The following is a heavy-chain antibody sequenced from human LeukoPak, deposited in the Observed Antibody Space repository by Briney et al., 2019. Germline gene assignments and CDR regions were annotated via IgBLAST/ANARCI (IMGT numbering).Heavy chain of an antibody. CDR1: AFTFSSYN. J-gene: IGHJ3*02. CDR3: AKAKMPTPVVPPLI. D-gene: IGHD2-2*01. CDR2: ISSSGSYI. Sequence: PGGSLRRSCVASAFTFSSYNMNWVRQAPGKGLEWGSSISSSGSYIYYADAVKGRFTISRDNSKNTLYLQMNGLRAEDTAVYYCAKAKMPTPVVPPLIWGQGTMVTVSS. V-gene: IGHV3-21*01.